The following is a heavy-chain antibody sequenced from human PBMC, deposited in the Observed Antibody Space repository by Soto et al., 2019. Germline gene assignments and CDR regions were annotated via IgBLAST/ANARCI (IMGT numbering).Heavy chain of an antibody. J-gene: IGHJ6*02. V-gene: IGHV6-1*01. Sequence: PSQTLSLTCAISGDSVSSNSAAWNWIRQSPSRGLEWLGRTYYRSKWYNDYAVSVKSRITINPDTSKNQFSLQLNSVTPEDTAVYYCARDQTLPGYSGYDPPADYYYYYGKDVWGQGTTVTVSS. D-gene: IGHD5-12*01. CDR2: TYYRSKWYN. CDR1: GDSVSSNSAA. CDR3: ARDQTLPGYSGYDPPADYYYYYGKDV.